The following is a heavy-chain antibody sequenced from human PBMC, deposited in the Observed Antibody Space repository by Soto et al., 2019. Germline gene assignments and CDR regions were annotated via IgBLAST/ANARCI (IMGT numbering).Heavy chain of an antibody. CDR3: ARHRGYGVPAAKNYYYYGMDV. V-gene: IGHV4-39*01. CDR1: GGSISSSSYY. Sequence: SETLSLTCTVSGGSISSSSYYWGWIRQPPGKGLEWIGSIYYSGSTYYNPSLESRVTISVDTSKNQFSLKLSSVTAADTAVYYCARHRGYGVPAAKNYYYYGMDVWGQGTTVTVSS. CDR2: IYYSGST. J-gene: IGHJ6*02. D-gene: IGHD2-2*01.